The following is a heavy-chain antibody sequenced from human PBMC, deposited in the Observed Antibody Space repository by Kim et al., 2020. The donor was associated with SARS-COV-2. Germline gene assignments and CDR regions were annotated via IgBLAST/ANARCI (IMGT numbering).Heavy chain of an antibody. Sequence: GESLKISCKGSGYSFTSYWIGWVRQMPGKGLEWMGIIYPGDSDTRYSPSFQGQVTISADKSISTAYLQWSSLKASDTAMYYCATLAYCGGDCYYWYFDLWGRGTLVTVSS. CDR1: GYSFTSYW. D-gene: IGHD2-21*02. V-gene: IGHV5-51*01. J-gene: IGHJ2*01. CDR2: IYPGDSDT. CDR3: ATLAYCGGDCYYWYFDL.